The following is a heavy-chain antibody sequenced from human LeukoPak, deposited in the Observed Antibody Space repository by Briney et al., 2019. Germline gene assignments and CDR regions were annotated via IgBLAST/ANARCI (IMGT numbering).Heavy chain of an antibody. CDR1: GGSISNYY. CDR3: ARGPRKSKQRAGYYYYMDV. V-gene: IGHV4-59*01. D-gene: IGHD6-25*01. Sequence: SETLSLTCTVSGGSISNYYWNWIRQPPGKGLEWIGYIYYSGTTNYNPSLKSRVSMSVDTSKNQFSLKLSSVTAADTAVYYCARGPRKSKQRAGYYYYMDVWGKGTTVTVSS. CDR2: IYYSGTT. J-gene: IGHJ6*03.